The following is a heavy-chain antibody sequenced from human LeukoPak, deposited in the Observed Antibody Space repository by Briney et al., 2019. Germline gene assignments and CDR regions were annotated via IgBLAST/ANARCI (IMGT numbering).Heavy chain of an antibody. CDR2: IIPSGGST. Sequence: VASVKVSCKASGYTFTSYYMHWVRQAPGQGLEWMGIIIPSGGSTSYAQKFQGRVTMTRDTSTSTVYMELSSLRSEDTAVYYCARDLRPQSERDYFDYWGQGTLVTVSS. CDR1: GYTFTSYY. J-gene: IGHJ4*02. V-gene: IGHV1-46*01. CDR3: ARDLRPQSERDYFDY.